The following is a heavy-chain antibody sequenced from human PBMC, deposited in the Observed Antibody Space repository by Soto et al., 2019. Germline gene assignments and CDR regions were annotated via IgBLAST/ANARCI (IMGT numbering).Heavy chain of an antibody. Sequence: SVKVSCKASGFTFTSSAVQWVRQARGQRLEWIGWIVVGSGNTNYAQKFQERVTITRDMSTSTAYMELSSLRSEDTAVYYCAAEAPMIVVVSFLDYYYGMDVWGKGTTVTVAS. J-gene: IGHJ6*04. CDR1: GFTFTSSA. V-gene: IGHV1-58*01. D-gene: IGHD3-22*01. CDR2: IVVGSGNT. CDR3: AAEAPMIVVVSFLDYYYGMDV.